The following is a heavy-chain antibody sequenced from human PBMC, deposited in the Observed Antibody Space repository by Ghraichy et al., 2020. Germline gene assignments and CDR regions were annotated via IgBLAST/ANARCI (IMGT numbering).Heavy chain of an antibody. Sequence: GESLNISCAASGFTFSDYYMSWIRQAPGKGLEWVSYISSSSRYTNYADSVKGRFTISRDNAKNSLYLQMSSLRAEDTAVYYCARELSGYVDYWGQGTLVTVSS. CDR1: GFTFSDYY. V-gene: IGHV3-11*06. CDR2: ISSSSRYT. D-gene: IGHD3-22*01. J-gene: IGHJ4*02. CDR3: ARELSGYVDY.